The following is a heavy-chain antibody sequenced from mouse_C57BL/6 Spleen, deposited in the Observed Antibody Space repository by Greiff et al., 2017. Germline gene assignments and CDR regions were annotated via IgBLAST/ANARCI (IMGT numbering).Heavy chain of an antibody. J-gene: IGHJ1*03. Sequence: VQLQQSGPELVKPGASVKISCKASGYTFTDYYMNWVKQSHGKSLEWIGDINPNNGGTSYNQKFKGKATLTVDKSSSTAYMELRSLTSEDSAVYYCARAEWYFDVWGTGTTVTVSS. CDR1: GYTFTDYY. CDR3: ARAEWYFDV. CDR2: INPNNGGT. V-gene: IGHV1-26*01.